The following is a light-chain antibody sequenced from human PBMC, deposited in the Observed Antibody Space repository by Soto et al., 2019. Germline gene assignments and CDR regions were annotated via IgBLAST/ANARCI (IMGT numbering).Light chain of an antibody. CDR3: CSYAGSYTYV. CDR2: DVS. Sequence: QSALTQPRSVSGSPGQSVTISCTGTSSDVGGYNYVSWYQHHPGKVPKLMIYDVSERPSGVPDRFSGSKSGNTASLTISGLQAEDEADYYCCSYAGSYTYVFGTGTKITVL. V-gene: IGLV2-11*01. J-gene: IGLJ1*01. CDR1: SSDVGGYNY.